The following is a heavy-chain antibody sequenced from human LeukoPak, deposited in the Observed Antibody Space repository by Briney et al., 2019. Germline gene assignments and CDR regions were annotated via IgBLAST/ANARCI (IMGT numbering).Heavy chain of an antibody. D-gene: IGHD3/OR15-3a*01. CDR2: IIPILGIA. J-gene: IGHJ4*02. Sequence: SVKLSCKASGGTFSSYAISWVRQAPGQGLEWMGRIIPILGIANYAQKFQGRVTITADKSTSTAYMELSSLRSEDTAVYYCARDRYRGLGLYYFDYSGQGTLVTVSS. V-gene: IGHV1-69*04. CDR3: ARDRYRGLGLYYFDY. CDR1: GGTFSSYA.